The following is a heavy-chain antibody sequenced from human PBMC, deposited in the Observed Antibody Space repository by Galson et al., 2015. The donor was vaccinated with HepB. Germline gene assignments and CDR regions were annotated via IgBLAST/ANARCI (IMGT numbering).Heavy chain of an antibody. V-gene: IGHV1-8*01. CDR2: MNPNSGNT. CDR1: GYTFTSYD. CDR3: ATAMVRGVIFGY. Sequence: SCKASGYTFTSYDINWVRQATGQGLEWMGWMNPNSGNTGYAQKFQGRVTMTRNTSISTAYMELSSLRSEDTAVYYCATAMVRGVIFGYWGQGTLVTVSS. D-gene: IGHD3-10*01. J-gene: IGHJ4*02.